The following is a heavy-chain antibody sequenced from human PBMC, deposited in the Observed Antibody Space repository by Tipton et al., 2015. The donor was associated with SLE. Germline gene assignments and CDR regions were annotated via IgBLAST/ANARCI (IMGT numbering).Heavy chain of an antibody. D-gene: IGHD2-2*01. V-gene: IGHV4-34*01. CDR2: TDDRGRT. CDR1: GAPLSKYY. Sequence: TLSLTCAVYGAPLSKYYWNWLRQSPGKGLEWLGKTDDRGRTNINPSLKSRVTILVDTSKNQFSLTLSSLTAADTGLYYCATGAFNYAKRGYYMGVWGSGTTVTVSS. J-gene: IGHJ6*03. CDR3: ATGAFNYAKRGYYMGV.